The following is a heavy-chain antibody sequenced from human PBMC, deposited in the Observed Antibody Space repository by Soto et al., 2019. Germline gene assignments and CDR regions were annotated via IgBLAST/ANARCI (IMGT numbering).Heavy chain of an antibody. V-gene: IGHV1-69*12. CDR1: GGTFSSYA. CDR2: IIPIFGTA. Sequence: QVQLVQSGAEVKKPGSSVKVSCKASGGTFSSYAISWVRQAPGQGLEWMGGIIPIFGTADYAQKFQGRVTITADESTSTAYRELSSLRSEDTAVYYCASHPPLSGGASARGYYYYYYGMDVWGQGTTVTVSS. D-gene: IGHD2-15*01. J-gene: IGHJ6*02. CDR3: ASHPPLSGGASARGYYYYYYGMDV.